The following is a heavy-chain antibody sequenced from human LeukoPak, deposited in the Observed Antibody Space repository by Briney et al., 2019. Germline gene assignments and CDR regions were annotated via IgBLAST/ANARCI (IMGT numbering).Heavy chain of an antibody. D-gene: IGHD6-19*01. J-gene: IGHJ4*02. CDR3: ANPGRYSSGWVFPPCFDY. CDR1: GFTFSGYA. Sequence: GGSLRLSCAASGFTFSGYAMSWVRQVPGKGLEWVSSINSGADYTYYADSVKGRFTISRDNSKNTLYLQMNSLRAEDTAVYYCANPGRYSSGWVFPPCFDYWGQGTLVTVSS. V-gene: IGHV3-23*01. CDR2: INSGADYT.